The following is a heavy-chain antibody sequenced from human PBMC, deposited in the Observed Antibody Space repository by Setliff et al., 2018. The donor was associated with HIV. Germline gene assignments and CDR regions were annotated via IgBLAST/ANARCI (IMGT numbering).Heavy chain of an antibody. J-gene: IGHJ4*02. D-gene: IGHD5-18*01. CDR2: ISAYNGNT. CDR1: GYTFTSYG. CDR3: ARVPPPVDTAMGPYYFDY. Sequence: ASVKVSCKASGYTFTSYGISWVRQAPGQGLEWMGWISAYNGNTNYSQKIQGRVTMTTDTSTSTAYMELRSLRSDDTAVYYCARVPPPVDTAMGPYYFDYWGQGTLVTVSS. V-gene: IGHV1-18*01.